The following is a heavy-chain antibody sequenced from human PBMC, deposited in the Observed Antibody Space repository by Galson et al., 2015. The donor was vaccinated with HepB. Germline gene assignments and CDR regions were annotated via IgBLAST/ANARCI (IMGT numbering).Heavy chain of an antibody. CDR3: AEAYGDYGGRDY. D-gene: IGHD4-17*01. CDR2: IYSGGST. CDR1: GFTVSSNY. V-gene: IGHV3-66*01. J-gene: IGHJ4*02. Sequence: SLRLSCAASGFTVSSNYMSWVRQAPGKGLEWVSVIYSGGSTYYADSVKGRFTISGDNSKNTLYLQMNSLRAEDTAVYYCAEAYGDYGGRDYWGQGTLVTVSS.